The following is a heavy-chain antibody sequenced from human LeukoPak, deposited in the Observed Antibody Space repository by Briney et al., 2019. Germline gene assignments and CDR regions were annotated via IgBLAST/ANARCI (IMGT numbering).Heavy chain of an antibody. CDR2: INPNSGGT. J-gene: IGHJ5*02. V-gene: IGHV1-2*02. D-gene: IGHD6-19*01. CDR3: ARGVGSGWYNWFDP. Sequence: ASVKVSCKGPGYTFTGYYMHWVRQAPGQGLEWMGWINPNSGGTHYAQKVQGRVTMTRDTSISTAYMELSRLRSDDTAVYYCARGVGSGWYNWFDPWGQGTLVTVSS. CDR1: GYTFTGYY.